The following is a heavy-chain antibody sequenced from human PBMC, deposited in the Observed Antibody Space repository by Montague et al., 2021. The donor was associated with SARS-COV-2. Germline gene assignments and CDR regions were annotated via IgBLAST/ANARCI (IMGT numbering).Heavy chain of an antibody. V-gene: IGHV4-34*01. CDR3: ARGHLSVSMIVVVFTSASYSFDY. Sequence: SETLSLTCAVYGGSFGDDHWSWIRQPPGKGLEWIGNIRQSGRTNXNPSLKSRVTISVDTSKNQFSLKLTSVTAADTGLYFCARGHLSVSMIVVVFTSASYSFDYWGQGAQVTVSS. J-gene: IGHJ4*02. D-gene: IGHD3-22*01. CDR1: GGSFGDDH. CDR2: IRQSGRT.